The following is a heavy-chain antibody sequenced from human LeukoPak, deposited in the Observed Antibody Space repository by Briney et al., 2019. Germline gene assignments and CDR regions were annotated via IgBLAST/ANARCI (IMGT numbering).Heavy chain of an antibody. Sequence: GGSLRLSCAASGFTFSSYAMHWVRQAPWKGLQYVSAISSKGGSTYYANSVKGRFTISRDNSKNTLYLQMGSLRAVDMAVYYCARSPGGLPSKTTYYYYGMDVWGQGTTVTVSS. V-gene: IGHV3-64*01. CDR2: ISSKGGST. CDR1: GFTFSSYA. CDR3: ARSPGGLPSKTTYYYYGMDV. J-gene: IGHJ6*02. D-gene: IGHD1-26*01.